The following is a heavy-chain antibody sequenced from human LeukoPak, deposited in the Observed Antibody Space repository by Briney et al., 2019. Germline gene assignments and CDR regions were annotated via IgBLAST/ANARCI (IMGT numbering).Heavy chain of an antibody. D-gene: IGHD4-11*01. CDR1: GYTFTGHF. Sequence: ASVKVSCRASGYTFTGHFLHWVRQAPGQGLEWMAWIDPNNGDTHYAQNFQGRITVTRDTSISTVYMELSRLTSDDTAVYYCAREYSASERWGQGTLVTVSS. CDR3: AREYSASER. V-gene: IGHV1-2*02. J-gene: IGHJ4*02. CDR2: IDPNNGDT.